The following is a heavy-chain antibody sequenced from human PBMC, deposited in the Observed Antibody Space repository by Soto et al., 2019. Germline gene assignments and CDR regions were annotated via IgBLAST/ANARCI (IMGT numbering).Heavy chain of an antibody. CDR3: AKGPEDIVVVVAATRWFDP. CDR2: ISYDGSNK. V-gene: IGHV3-30*18. J-gene: IGHJ5*02. CDR1: GFTFSSYG. Sequence: QVQLVESGGGVVQPGRSLRLSCAASGFTFSSYGMHWVRQAPGKGLEWVAVISYDGSNKYYADSVKGRFTISRDNSXNXLXXQMNSMRAEDTAVDYCAKGPEDIVVVVAATRWFDPWGQGTLVTVSS. D-gene: IGHD2-15*01.